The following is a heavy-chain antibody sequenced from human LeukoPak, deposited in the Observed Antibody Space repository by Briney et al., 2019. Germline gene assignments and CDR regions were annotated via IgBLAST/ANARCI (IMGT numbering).Heavy chain of an antibody. D-gene: IGHD3-22*01. Sequence: GGSLRLSCAASGFTFSDYYMSWIRQAPGKGLEWVSYISDSGSTIYYADSVKGRFTISRDNAKNSVYLQMNSLRAEDTAVYYCARDRLGDYDSSGYYDNWGQGTRVTVPS. CDR3: ARDRLGDYDSSGYYDN. CDR2: ISDSGSTI. J-gene: IGHJ4*02. V-gene: IGHV3-11*01. CDR1: GFTFSDYY.